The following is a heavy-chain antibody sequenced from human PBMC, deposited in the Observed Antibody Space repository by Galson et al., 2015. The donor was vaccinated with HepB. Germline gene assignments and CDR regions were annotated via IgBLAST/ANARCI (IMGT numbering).Heavy chain of an antibody. J-gene: IGHJ4*02. D-gene: IGHD4-17*01. CDR2: ISSSSSYT. CDR3: ARGAVTTDFDY. V-gene: IGHV3-11*05. CDR1: GFTFSDYY. Sequence: SLRLSCAASGFTFSDYYMSWIRQAPGKGLEWVSYISSSSSYTNYADSVKGRFTISRDNAKNSLYLQMNSLRAEDTAVYYCARGAVTTDFDYWGQGTLVTVSS.